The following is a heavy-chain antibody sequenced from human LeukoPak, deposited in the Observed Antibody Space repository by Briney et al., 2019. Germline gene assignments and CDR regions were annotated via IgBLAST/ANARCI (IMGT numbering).Heavy chain of an antibody. V-gene: IGHV1-2*02. CDR3: ARADRLHGGPYLIGP. CDR1: LWRFIDYL. J-gene: IGHJ5*02. CDR2: ITPHSGGT. Sequence: SVKVSYKTSLWRFIDYLMERVGPAPGQELAWMGWITPHSGGTSSAQKFQGRVTMTRDTSITTVYMEVSWLTSDDTAIYYCARADRLHGGPYLIGPWGQGTLVTVSS. D-gene: IGHD2-21*01.